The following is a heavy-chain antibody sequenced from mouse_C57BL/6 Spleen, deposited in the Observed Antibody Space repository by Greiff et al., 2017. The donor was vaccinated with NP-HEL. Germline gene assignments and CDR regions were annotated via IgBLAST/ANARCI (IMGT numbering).Heavy chain of an antibody. CDR2: IDPADSYT. V-gene: IGHV1-50*01. CDR3: ARSHSSGQHYFDY. Sequence: QVQLQQPGAELVKPGASVKLSCTASGYTFTSYCMQWVKQRPGQGLEWIGEIDPADSYTNYNPKFKGKATLTVDTSSSTAYMQLSSLTSEDSAVYYCARSHSSGQHYFDYWGQGTTLTVSS. J-gene: IGHJ2*01. CDR1: GYTFTSYC. D-gene: IGHD3-2*02.